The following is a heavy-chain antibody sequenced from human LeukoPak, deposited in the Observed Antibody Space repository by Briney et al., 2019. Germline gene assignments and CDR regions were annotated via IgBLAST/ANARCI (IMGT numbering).Heavy chain of an antibody. CDR2: IYNSGST. CDR3: ARVPSRYSSGWTFDY. V-gene: IGHV4-30-4*01. D-gene: IGHD6-25*01. CDR1: SGSISSGDYY. J-gene: IGHJ4*02. Sequence: SETLSLTCTVSSGSISSGDYYWRWIRQPPGTGLEWIGYIYNSGSTYYNPSLKSRVTISVETSKNQFSLKLNSVTAADTAVYFCARVPSRYSSGWTFDYWGQGTLVTVSS.